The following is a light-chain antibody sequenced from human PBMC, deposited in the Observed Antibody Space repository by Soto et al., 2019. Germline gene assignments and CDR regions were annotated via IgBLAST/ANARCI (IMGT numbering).Light chain of an antibody. CDR2: TDN. CDR1: SSNIGRFS. Sequence: QSVLTQPPSASGTPGQTVTISCSGSSSNIGRFSVSWYQQVPGMAPKLLINTDNQRPSWVPDRFSGSKSGSSASLAISGLQSEDEGVYYCAAWDDNLNGHWLFGGGTKLTVL. CDR3: AAWDDNLNGHWL. J-gene: IGLJ3*02. V-gene: IGLV1-44*01.